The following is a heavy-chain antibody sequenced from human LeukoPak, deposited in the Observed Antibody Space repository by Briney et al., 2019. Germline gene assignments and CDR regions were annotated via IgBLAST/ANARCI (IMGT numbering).Heavy chain of an antibody. D-gene: IGHD1-26*01. J-gene: IGHJ4*02. V-gene: IGHV3-53*01. Sequence: GGSLRLSCAASGFTVSSNYMSWVRQAPGKGLEWVSVIYSGGSTYYADSVKGRFTISRDNSKNTLYLQMNSLRAEDTAVYYCARDDRSTWYSDFWGQGTLVTVSS. CDR3: ARDDRSTWYSDF. CDR1: GFTVSSNY. CDR2: IYSGGST.